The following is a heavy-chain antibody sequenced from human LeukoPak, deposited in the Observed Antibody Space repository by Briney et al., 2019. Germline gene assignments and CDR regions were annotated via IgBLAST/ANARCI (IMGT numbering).Heavy chain of an antibody. CDR2: INPSGGST. D-gene: IGHD3-22*01. CDR1: GYTFTSYY. V-gene: IGHV1-46*01. CDR3: ARDARYYDSSGLTDY. Sequence: ASVKVSCKASGYTFTSYYMHWVRQAPGQGLEWMGIINPSGGSTGYAQKFQGRVTMTRDTSTSTVYMELSSLRSEDTAVYYCARDARYYDSSGLTDYWGQGTLVTVSS. J-gene: IGHJ4*02.